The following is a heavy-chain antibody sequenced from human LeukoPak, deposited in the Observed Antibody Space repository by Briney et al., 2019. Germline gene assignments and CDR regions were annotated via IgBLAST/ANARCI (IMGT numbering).Heavy chain of an antibody. CDR2: IKDGGTT. J-gene: IGHJ4*02. CDR3: GLGSGRTDFDY. Sequence: GGSLRLSCAASGFTFSSSWMSWVRQAPGKGLEWVGRIKDGGTTDYGAPVKGRFTISRDDSKNTLYMQMNSLKTEDTAVYYCGLGSGRTDFDYWGQGTLVTVSS. V-gene: IGHV3-15*01. D-gene: IGHD3-10*01. CDR1: GFTFSSSW.